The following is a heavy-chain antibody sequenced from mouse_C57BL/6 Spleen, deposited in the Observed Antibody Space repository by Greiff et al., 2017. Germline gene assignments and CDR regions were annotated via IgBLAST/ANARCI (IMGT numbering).Heavy chain of an antibody. CDR3: ARSYYYGSSYDDY. D-gene: IGHD1-1*01. CDR2: IYPGDGDT. CDR1: GYAFSSYW. V-gene: IGHV1-80*01. Sequence: VQLKESGAALVKPGASVKISCKASGYAFSSYWMNWVKQRPGKGLEWIGQIYPGDGDTNYNGKFKGKATLTADKSSSTAYMQLSSLTSEDSAVYFCARSYYYGSSYDDYWGQGTTLTVSS. J-gene: IGHJ2*01.